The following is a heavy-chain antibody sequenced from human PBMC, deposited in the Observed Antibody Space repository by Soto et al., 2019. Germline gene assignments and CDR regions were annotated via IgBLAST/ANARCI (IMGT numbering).Heavy chain of an antibody. J-gene: IGHJ4*02. CDR1: GYSISNSNW. CDR2: IFYSGNT. CDR3: AMQPLVDPMAANFDY. Sequence: QVQLQESGPGLVKPSDTLSLTCAVSGYSISNSNWWGWIRQPPGKGLEWIGYIFYSGNTYYNPSLKCPVTRPXAXSXXQFARKLISVTAVDTAVYYCAMQPLVDPMAANFDYWGPGNLVTVSS. D-gene: IGHD2-8*02. V-gene: IGHV4-28*01.